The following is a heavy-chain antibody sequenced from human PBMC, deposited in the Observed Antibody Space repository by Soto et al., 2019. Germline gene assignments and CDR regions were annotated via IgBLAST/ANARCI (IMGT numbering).Heavy chain of an antibody. V-gene: IGHV4-59*01. J-gene: IGHJ4*02. CDR2: IYYSGST. D-gene: IGHD2-2*01. Sequence: PSETLSLTCTVSGGSISSYYWSWIRQPPGKGLEWIGYIYYSGSTNYNPSLKSRVTISVDTSKNQFSLKLSSVTAADTAVYYCARAGYCSSTSCYPRLYYFDYWGQGTLVTVSS. CDR3: ARAGYCSSTSCYPRLYYFDY. CDR1: GGSISSYY.